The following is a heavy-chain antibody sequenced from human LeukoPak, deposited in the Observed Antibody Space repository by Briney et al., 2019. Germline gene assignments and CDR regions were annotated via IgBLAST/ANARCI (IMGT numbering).Heavy chain of an antibody. Sequence: ASVKVSCKASGYTFTVYYLHWVRQAPGQGLEWMGWIHPNSGGTNYAQNFQGRVSMTTDTSISTVYMELSRLRSDDTAVYYCARDYYGSGTYYKDYWGQGTLVTVSS. V-gene: IGHV1-2*02. CDR3: ARDYYGSGTYYKDY. CDR2: IHPNSGGT. D-gene: IGHD3-10*01. CDR1: GYTFTVYY. J-gene: IGHJ4*02.